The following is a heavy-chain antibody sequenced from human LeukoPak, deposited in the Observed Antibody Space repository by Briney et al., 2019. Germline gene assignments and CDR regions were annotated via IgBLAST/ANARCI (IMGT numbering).Heavy chain of an antibody. V-gene: IGHV3-48*02. CDR1: AFTFSDYS. CDR3: AREDDSWGPNNLDL. Sequence: GGSLRLSCAASAFTFSDYSMNWVRQAPGKGLEWISYIDTSGSTMYYADSVMGRFTISRDNAKESLYLQMNSLRDEDTAVYYCAREDDSWGPNNLDLWGQGTMVTVSS. J-gene: IGHJ3*01. CDR2: IDTSGSTM. D-gene: IGHD7-27*01.